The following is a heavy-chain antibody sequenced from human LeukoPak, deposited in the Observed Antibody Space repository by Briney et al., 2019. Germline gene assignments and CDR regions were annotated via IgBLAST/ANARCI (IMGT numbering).Heavy chain of an antibody. Sequence: PSETLSLTCTVSGGSISSYYWSWIRQPPGKGLEWIGYIYYSGSTNYNPSLKSRVTISVDTSKNQFSLKLSSVTAADTAVYYCARLDSGYCSSTSCPGAFDIWGQGTMVIVSS. CDR3: ARLDSGYCSSTSCPGAFDI. CDR2: IYYSGST. D-gene: IGHD2-2*01. J-gene: IGHJ3*02. CDR1: GGSISSYY. V-gene: IGHV4-59*08.